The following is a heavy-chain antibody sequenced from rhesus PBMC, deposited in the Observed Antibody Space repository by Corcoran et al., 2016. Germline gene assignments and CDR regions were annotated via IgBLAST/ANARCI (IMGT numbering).Heavy chain of an antibody. V-gene: IGHV4-73*01. Sequence: QVKLQQWGEGLMKPSETLSLTCAVYGGSISGFYFWTWIRRAPGKGLEWIGNIDGNSATTNYRPTLKKRGTISKDTFKNQLSLRLYSVTAADTAAYYCARGASGWSDNSLDVWGPGVLVTVSS. D-gene: IGHD6S26*01. CDR3: ARGASGWSDNSLDV. J-gene: IGHJ5-2*01. CDR1: GGSISGFYF. CDR2: IDGNSATT.